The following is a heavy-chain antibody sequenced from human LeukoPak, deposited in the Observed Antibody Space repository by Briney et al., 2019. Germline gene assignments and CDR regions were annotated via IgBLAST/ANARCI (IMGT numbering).Heavy chain of an antibody. V-gene: IGHV4-30-2*01. Sequence: SETLSLTCTVSGGSISSGGYYWSWIRQPPGKGLEWIGYIYHSGSTYYNPSLKSRVTISVDRSKNQFSLKLSSVTAADTAVYYCARELGTHPFDYWGQGTLVTVSS. CDR2: IYHSGST. CDR1: GGSISSGGYY. J-gene: IGHJ4*02. D-gene: IGHD7-27*01. CDR3: ARELGTHPFDY.